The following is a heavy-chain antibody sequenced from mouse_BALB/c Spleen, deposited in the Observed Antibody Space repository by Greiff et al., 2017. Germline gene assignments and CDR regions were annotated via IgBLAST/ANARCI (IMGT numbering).Heavy chain of an antibody. CDR3: ANGYRGYAMDY. J-gene: IGHJ4*01. V-gene: IGHV1-54*01. D-gene: IGHD1-2*01. Sequence: VQLQQSGAELVRPGTSVKVSCKASGYAFTNYLIEWVKQRPGQGLEWIGVINPGSGGTNYNEKFKGKATLTADKSSSTAYMQLSSLTSADSAVYVSANGYRGYAMDYWGPGTSVTVSS. CDR1: GYAFTNYL. CDR2: INPGSGGT.